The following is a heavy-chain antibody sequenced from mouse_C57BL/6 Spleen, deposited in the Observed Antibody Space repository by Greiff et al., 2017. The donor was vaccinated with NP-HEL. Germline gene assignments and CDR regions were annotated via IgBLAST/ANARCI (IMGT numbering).Heavy chain of an antibody. J-gene: IGHJ1*03. Sequence: QVQLQQSGTELVKPGASVKLSCKASGYTFTSYWMHWVKQRPGQGLEWIGNINPSNGGTNYNEKFKSKATLTVDKSSSTAYMQLSSLTSEDSAVYYCARCPGSSYVWYFDVWGTGTTVTVSS. D-gene: IGHD1-1*01. CDR2: INPSNGGT. CDR3: ARCPGSSYVWYFDV. CDR1: GYTFTSYW. V-gene: IGHV1-53*01.